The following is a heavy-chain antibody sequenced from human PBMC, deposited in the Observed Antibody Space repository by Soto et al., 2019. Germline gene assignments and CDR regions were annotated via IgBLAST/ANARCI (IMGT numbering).Heavy chain of an antibody. D-gene: IGHD3-3*01. CDR2: INHSGST. CDR3: ARSPLYDFWSGPQRGYYYYYYMDV. Sequence: SETLSLTCAVYGGSFSGYYWSWIRQPPGKGLEWIGEINHSGSTNYNPSLKSRVTISVDTSKNQFSLKLSSVTAADTAVYYCARSPLYDFWSGPQRGYYYYYYMDVWGKGTTVTVSS. CDR1: GGSFSGYY. V-gene: IGHV4-34*01. J-gene: IGHJ6*03.